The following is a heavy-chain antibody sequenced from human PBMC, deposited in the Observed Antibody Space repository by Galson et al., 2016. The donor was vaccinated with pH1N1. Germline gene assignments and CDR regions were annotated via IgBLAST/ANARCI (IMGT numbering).Heavy chain of an antibody. V-gene: IGHV3-9*01. J-gene: IGHJ3*01. CDR2: INWNSKTR. CDR3: VTDSGDGDRNLVPHDAFDV. D-gene: IGHD4-17*01. CDR1: GFTFGHYG. Sequence: SLRLSCAAAGFTFGHYGMHWVRQVPGKGLEWVSGINWNSKTRAYGDPVRGRLTISRDNAKNSLYLQMNSLRPEDTALYYCVTDSGDGDRNLVPHDAFDVWGQGTMVTVSS.